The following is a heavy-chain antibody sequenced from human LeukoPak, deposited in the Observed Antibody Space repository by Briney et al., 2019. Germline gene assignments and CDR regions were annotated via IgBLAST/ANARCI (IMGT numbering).Heavy chain of an antibody. J-gene: IGHJ3*02. CDR1: GYTFTSYG. V-gene: IGHV1-18*01. Sequence: ASVKVSCKASGYTFTSYGISRVRQAPGQGLEWMGWISAYNGNTNYAQKLQGRVTMTTDTSTSTAYMELRSLRSDDTAVYYCARDYPYYYDSSGYYSTRGDAFDIWGQGTMVTVSS. D-gene: IGHD3-22*01. CDR2: ISAYNGNT. CDR3: ARDYPYYYDSSGYYSTRGDAFDI.